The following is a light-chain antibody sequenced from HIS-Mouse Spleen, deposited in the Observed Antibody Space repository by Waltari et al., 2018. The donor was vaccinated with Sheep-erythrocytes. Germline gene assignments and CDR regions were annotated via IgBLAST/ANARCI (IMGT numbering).Light chain of an antibody. V-gene: IGLV2-8*01. CDR3: SSYAGSNNWV. CDR1: SSAAGCYHY. J-gene: IGLJ3*02. Sequence: QSALTQPPSASVSPGQSVTISCTGTSSAAGCYHYVSWYQQHPGKAPKPIVYEVSKRPSGVPDRFSGSKSGNTASLTVSGLQAEDEADYYCSSYAGSNNWVFGGGTKLTVL. CDR2: EVS.